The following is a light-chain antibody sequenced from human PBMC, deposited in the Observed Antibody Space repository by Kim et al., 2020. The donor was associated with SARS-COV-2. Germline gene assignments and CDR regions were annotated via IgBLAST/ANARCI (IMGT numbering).Light chain of an antibody. J-gene: IGLJ3*02. CDR1: GGHSSDA. CDR2: VNSGGSH. V-gene: IGLV4-69*01. Sequence: SVHPTCTRSGGHSSDASEWHQQQPEKGPRSLMKVNSGGSHSKGDGTPGLFSCSSSGAERYLTISSHQSEDEADYYCQTWGTGIGVFGGGTKLTVL. CDR3: QTWGTGIGV.